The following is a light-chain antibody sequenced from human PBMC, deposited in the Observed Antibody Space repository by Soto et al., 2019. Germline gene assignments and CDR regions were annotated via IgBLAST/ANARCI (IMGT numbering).Light chain of an antibody. CDR3: SSYAGSNLV. V-gene: IGLV2-8*01. CDR2: EVS. J-gene: IGLJ2*01. Sequence: QSALTQPPSASGSPGQSVTISCTGTSSDVGGYNYVSWYQQHPGKAPKVMIYEVSKRPSGVPDRFSGSKSGNTASLTVSGLQAEAEADYYCSSYAGSNLVFGGGSMLTVL. CDR1: SSDVGGYNY.